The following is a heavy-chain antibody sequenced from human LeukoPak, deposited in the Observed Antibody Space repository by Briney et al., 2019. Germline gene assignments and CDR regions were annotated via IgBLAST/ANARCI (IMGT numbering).Heavy chain of an antibody. CDR1: GFSFNTHP. Sequence: GGSLRLSCAASGFSFNTHPMHWVRQAPGKGLEWVAVISNDGNNKYYADSVKGRFTISRDNSNNTLSLQMNGLRVEDTAVYYCARPDDLESFYRANHYWGRGTLVTVS. CDR3: ARPDDLESFYRANHY. V-gene: IGHV3-30*04. CDR2: ISNDGNNK. D-gene: IGHD3-10*01. J-gene: IGHJ4*02.